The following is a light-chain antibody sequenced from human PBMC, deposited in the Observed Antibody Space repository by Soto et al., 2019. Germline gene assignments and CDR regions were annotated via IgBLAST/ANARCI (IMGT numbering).Light chain of an antibody. V-gene: IGKV3-20*01. Sequence: EIVLAQSPGTPSLSPGERATLSCRASQSVSSRFLAWYQQKPGQAPRVLLYGASTRATGIPDRFSGSGSGTDFTLTISRLEPEDFAVYFCHQYESSRTFGQGTKVEMK. CDR2: GAS. J-gene: IGKJ1*01. CDR1: QSVSSRF. CDR3: HQYESSRT.